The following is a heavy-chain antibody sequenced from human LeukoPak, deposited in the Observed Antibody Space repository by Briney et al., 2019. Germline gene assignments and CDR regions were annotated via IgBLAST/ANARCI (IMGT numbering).Heavy chain of an antibody. V-gene: IGHV3-53*01. CDR3: ARGARGIAAAPFDY. Sequence: PGGSLRLSCAASGFTVSSNYMSWVRQAPGKGLEWVSVIYSGGSTYYADSVKGRFTISRDNSKNTLYLQMNSLRAEDTAVYYCARGARGIAAAPFDYWGQGTLVTVSS. CDR2: IYSGGST. CDR1: GFTVSSNY. D-gene: IGHD6-13*01. J-gene: IGHJ4*02.